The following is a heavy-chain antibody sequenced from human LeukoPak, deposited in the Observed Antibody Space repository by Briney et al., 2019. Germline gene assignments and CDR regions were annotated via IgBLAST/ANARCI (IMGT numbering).Heavy chain of an antibody. CDR3: ARGRLDGYDFDY. Sequence: SETLSLTCAVSGGSISSGGYSWSWIRQPPGKGLEWIGNIYHSGGTYYNPSLTSRVTISVDRSKNQFSLKLSSVTAADTAVYYCARGRLDGYDFDYWGQGTLVTVSS. V-gene: IGHV4-30-2*01. CDR1: GGSISSGGYS. CDR2: IYHSGGT. J-gene: IGHJ4*02. D-gene: IGHD5-12*01.